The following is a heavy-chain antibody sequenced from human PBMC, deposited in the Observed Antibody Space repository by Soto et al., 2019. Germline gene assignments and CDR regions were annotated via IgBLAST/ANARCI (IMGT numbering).Heavy chain of an antibody. J-gene: IGHJ4*02. Sequence: QVQLVESGGGVVQPGRSLRLSCAASGFTFSSYAMHWVRQAPGKGLEWVAVISYDGSNKYYADSVKGRFTISRDNSKNTLYLQMNSLRAEDTAVYYCARDKDYGDYSENWGQGTLVTVSS. V-gene: IGHV3-30-3*01. CDR1: GFTFSSYA. CDR2: ISYDGSNK. CDR3: ARDKDYGDYSEN. D-gene: IGHD4-17*01.